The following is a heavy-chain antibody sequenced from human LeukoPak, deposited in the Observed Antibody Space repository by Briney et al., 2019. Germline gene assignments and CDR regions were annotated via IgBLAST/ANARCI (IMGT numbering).Heavy chain of an antibody. V-gene: IGHV3-23*01. D-gene: IGHD4-17*01. CDR3: AKSATTVTSYFDY. CDR1: GFTFSSHG. Sequence: GGSLRLSCAASGFTFSSHGMSWVRQAPGKGLEWVSGISGSGGGTFYADSVRGRFTISRDNSKNTVYLQMNSLRAEDTAVYYCAKSATTVTSYFDYWGQGTLVTVSS. J-gene: IGHJ4*02. CDR2: ISGSGGGT.